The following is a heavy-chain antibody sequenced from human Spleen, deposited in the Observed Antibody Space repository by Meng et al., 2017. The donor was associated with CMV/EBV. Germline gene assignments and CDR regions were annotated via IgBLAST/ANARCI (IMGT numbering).Heavy chain of an antibody. CDR3: ARVGGEGDGYNYALDYYYYGMDV. Sequence: LSLTCTVSGGSISSSSYYWGWIRQPPGKGLEWIGSIYYSGSTYYNPSLKSRVTISVDTSKNQFSLKLSSVTAADTAVYYCARVGGEGDGYNYALDYYYYGMDVWGQGTTVTVS. V-gene: IGHV4-39*07. CDR1: GGSISSSSYY. D-gene: IGHD5-24*01. CDR2: IYYSGST. J-gene: IGHJ6*02.